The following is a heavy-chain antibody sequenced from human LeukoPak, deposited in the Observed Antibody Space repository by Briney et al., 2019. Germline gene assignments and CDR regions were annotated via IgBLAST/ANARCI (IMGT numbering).Heavy chain of an antibody. J-gene: IGHJ6*03. CDR3: AKGIEYSSSSSSYYYYYYMDV. CDR2: ISGSGGST. Sequence: GGSLRLSCAASGFTFSSYAMSWVRQAPGKGLEWVSAISGSGGSTYYADSVKGRFTISRDNSKNTLYLQMNSLRAEDTAVYYCAKGIEYSSSSSSYYYYYYMDVWGKGTTVTVSS. D-gene: IGHD6-6*01. V-gene: IGHV3-23*01. CDR1: GFTFSSYA.